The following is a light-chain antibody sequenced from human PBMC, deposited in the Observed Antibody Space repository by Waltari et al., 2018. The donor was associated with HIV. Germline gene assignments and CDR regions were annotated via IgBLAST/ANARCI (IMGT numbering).Light chain of an antibody. CDR2: DVS. J-gene: IGLJ1*01. CDR3: CSYAATYTV. CDR1: NYHR. V-gene: IGLV2-11*01. Sequence: QSALTQPPSVSGSPGQSVTISCTGTNYHRVSCYQQHTDKAPKLIVFDVSQRPSGVPDRFSASASGNTASLTISGLQADDEADYYCCSYAATYTVFGTGTEVTVL.